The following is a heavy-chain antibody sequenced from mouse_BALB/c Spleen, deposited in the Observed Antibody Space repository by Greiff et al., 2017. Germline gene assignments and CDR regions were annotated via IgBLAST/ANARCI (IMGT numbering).Heavy chain of an antibody. CDR2: ISSGGRT. CDR3: AMYYYGSSYFDY. J-gene: IGHJ2*01. D-gene: IGHD1-1*01. V-gene: IGHV5-6-5*01. CDR1: GFTFSSYA. Sequence: EVHLVESGGGLVKPGGSLKLSCAASGFTFSSYAMSWVRQTPEKRLEWVASISSGGRTYYPDSVKGRFTISRDNARNILYLQMSSLRSEDTAMYYCAMYYYGSSYFDYWGQGTTLTVSS.